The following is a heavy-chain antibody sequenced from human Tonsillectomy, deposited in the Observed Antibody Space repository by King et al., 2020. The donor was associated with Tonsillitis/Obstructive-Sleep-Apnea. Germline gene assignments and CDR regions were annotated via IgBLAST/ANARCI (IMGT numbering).Heavy chain of an antibody. V-gene: IGHV3-30*18. J-gene: IGHJ1*01. D-gene: IGHD6-19*01. CDR3: AKEXXSSGXXTFFXD. CDR1: GFTFSTXG. CDR2: ISSDGEGK. Sequence: VQLVESGGGVVQPGRSLRLSCAASGFTFSTXGMHWVRQAPGKGLEWVAVISSDGEGKYYGDSVKGRFTISRDNSKNTLYLQMNSLRAEDTAVYYCAKEXXSSGXXTFFXDWGXXTLVTVS.